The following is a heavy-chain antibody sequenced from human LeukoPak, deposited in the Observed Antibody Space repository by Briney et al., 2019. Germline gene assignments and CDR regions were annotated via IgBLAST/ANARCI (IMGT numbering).Heavy chain of an antibody. Sequence: SSVKVSCKASGGTFSSYAISWVRQAPGQGLEWMGGIIRIFGTANYAQKFQGRVTITTDESTSTAYMELSSLRSEDTAVYYCASGYYDSTGSYFFDYWGQGTLVTVSS. D-gene: IGHD3-22*01. CDR1: GGTFSSYA. V-gene: IGHV1-69*05. CDR3: ASGYYDSTGSYFFDY. CDR2: IIRIFGTA. J-gene: IGHJ4*02.